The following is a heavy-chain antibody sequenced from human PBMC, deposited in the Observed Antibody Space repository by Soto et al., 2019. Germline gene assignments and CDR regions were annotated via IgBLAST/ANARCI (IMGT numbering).Heavy chain of an antibody. CDR1: GYSFTSYW. D-gene: IGHD2-8*01. V-gene: IGHV5-10-1*03. J-gene: IGHJ4*02. CDR2: IDPSDSYT. CDR3: ARPGYCTTGVCYFDY. Sequence: EVQLVQSGAEVKKPGESLRISCKGSGYSFTSYWISWVRQMPGKGLEWMGRIDPSDSYTNYSPSFQGHVTISADKSISTAYLQWSSLKASDTAMYYCARPGYCTTGVCYFDYWGQGTLVTVSS.